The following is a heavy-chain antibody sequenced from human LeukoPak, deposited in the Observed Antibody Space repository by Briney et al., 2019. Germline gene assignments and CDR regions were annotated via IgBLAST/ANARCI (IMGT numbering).Heavy chain of an antibody. CDR3: AGVGSSSPYFYYYYMDV. D-gene: IGHD6-6*01. Sequence: GGSLRLSCAASGFTFSSYSLNWVRQAPGKGLEWVSSTSSSSSYIYYADSVKGRSTISRDNAENSLYLQMNSLRAEDTAVYYCAGVGSSSPYFYYYYMDVWGKGTTVTVSS. J-gene: IGHJ6*03. CDR1: GFTFSSYS. CDR2: TSSSSSYI. V-gene: IGHV3-21*01.